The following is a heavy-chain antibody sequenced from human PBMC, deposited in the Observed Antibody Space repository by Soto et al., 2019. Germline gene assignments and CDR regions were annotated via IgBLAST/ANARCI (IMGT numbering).Heavy chain of an antibody. CDR2: ISYDGSNK. CDR3: AKELITIFGYGMDV. Sequence: QVQLVESGGGVVQPGRSLRLSCAASGFTFSSYGMRWVRQAPGKGLEWVAVISYDGSNKYYADSVKGRFTISRDNSKNTLYLQMNSLRAEDTAVYYCAKELITIFGYGMDVWGQGTTVTVSS. J-gene: IGHJ6*02. D-gene: IGHD3-3*01. V-gene: IGHV3-30*18. CDR1: GFTFSSYG.